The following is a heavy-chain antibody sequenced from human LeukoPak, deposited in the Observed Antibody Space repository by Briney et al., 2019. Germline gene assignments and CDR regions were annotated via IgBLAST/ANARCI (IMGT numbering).Heavy chain of an antibody. D-gene: IGHD3-3*01. J-gene: IGHJ4*02. V-gene: IGHV1-2*02. Sequence: ASVKVSCKASGYTFTGYYMHWVRQAPGQGLEWMGWINPNSGGTNYAQKFQGRVTMTRDTSISTAYMELSRLRSDDTAVYYCAPTYYGFWSGYYNWGQGTLVTVSS. CDR3: APTYYGFWSGYYN. CDR1: GYTFTGYY. CDR2: INPNSGGT.